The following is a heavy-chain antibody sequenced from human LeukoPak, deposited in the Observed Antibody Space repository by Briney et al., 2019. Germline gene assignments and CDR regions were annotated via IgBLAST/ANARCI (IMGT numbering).Heavy chain of an antibody. Sequence: GGSLRLSWAASGFTFSSYWMHWVRQAPGKGLVWVSRINSDGSSTRYADFVKGRFTISRDNAKNTPYLQMNSLRAEDTAMYYCARYGSGSYSSPDDAFDIWGQGTMVTVSS. J-gene: IGHJ3*02. D-gene: IGHD3-10*01. CDR3: ARYGSGSYSSPDDAFDI. V-gene: IGHV3-74*01. CDR2: INSDGSST. CDR1: GFTFSSYW.